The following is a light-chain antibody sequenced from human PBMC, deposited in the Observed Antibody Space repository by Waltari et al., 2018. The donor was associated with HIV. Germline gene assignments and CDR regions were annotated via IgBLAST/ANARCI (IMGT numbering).Light chain of an antibody. CDR2: DAS. V-gene: IGKV3-15*01. CDR3: QQYNNWPRT. CDR1: QSIYTN. Sequence: VMTQSPATVSVSPGDGATLSCRASQSIYTNLVWYQKKPGQAPRLLIYDASTRATGIPARFSGSGSVTEFTLTISSLQSEDSAIYYCQQYNNWPRTFGQGTKVEIK. J-gene: IGKJ1*01.